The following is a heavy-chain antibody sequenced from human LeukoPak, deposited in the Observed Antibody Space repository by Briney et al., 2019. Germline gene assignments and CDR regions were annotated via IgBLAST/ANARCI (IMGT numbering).Heavy chain of an antibody. Sequence: GGSLRLSCAASGFTFSSYAMSWVRQAPGKGLEWVSTITNSGDNTYTYYADSVKGRFTISRDNSKNTLYLQMNSLRAEDTAVYYRARERGAVGWFDPWGQGTLVTVSS. J-gene: IGHJ5*02. D-gene: IGHD4/OR15-4a*01. CDR1: GFTFSSYA. CDR3: ARERGAVGWFDP. CDR2: ITNSGDNTYT. V-gene: IGHV3-23*01.